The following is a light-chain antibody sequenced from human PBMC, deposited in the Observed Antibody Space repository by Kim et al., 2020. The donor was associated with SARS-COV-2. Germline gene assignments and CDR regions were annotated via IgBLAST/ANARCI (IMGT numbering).Light chain of an antibody. V-gene: IGLV4-69*02. Sequence: QPVLTQSPSASASLGASVKLTCTLSSGHSSYGIAWHQQQPGKGPRYLMKLNNDGSHSKGDGIHDRFSGSTSGTERYLTISSLQSEDEADYYCQAWGTGILVFGPGTKLTVL. CDR2: LNNDGSH. CDR3: QAWGTGILV. CDR1: SGHSSYG. J-gene: IGLJ1*01.